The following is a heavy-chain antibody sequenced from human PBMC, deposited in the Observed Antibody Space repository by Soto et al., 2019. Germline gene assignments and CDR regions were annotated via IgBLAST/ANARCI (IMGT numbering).Heavy chain of an antibody. CDR1: GFTFSNYA. CDR3: AKGRGWYPCFDY. J-gene: IGHJ4*02. D-gene: IGHD6-19*01. Sequence: EVQLLESGGGLVQPGGSLRLSCAASGFTFSNYAMSWVRQAPGKGLEWVAGVGISGGTTNYADSVKGRFTISRDNSKTTLYRQMNSLRAEDTAVYYCAKGRGWYPCFDYWGQGTLVTVSS. CDR2: VGISGGTT. V-gene: IGHV3-23*01.